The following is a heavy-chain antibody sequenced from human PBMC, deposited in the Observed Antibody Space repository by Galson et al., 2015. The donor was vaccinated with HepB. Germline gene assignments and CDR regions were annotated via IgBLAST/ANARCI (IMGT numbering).Heavy chain of an antibody. D-gene: IGHD6-13*01. Sequence: SLRLSCAASGFTFSSHNMNWVRQAPGKGLEWVSYISNGGRTIDYADSVKGRFAISRDNAKKSLYLQMNSLRAEDTAVYYCARDAGYSRSHDAFDFWGQGTMVTVSS. CDR3: ARDAGYSRSHDAFDF. V-gene: IGHV3-48*01. CDR1: GFTFSSHN. CDR2: ISNGGRTI. J-gene: IGHJ3*01.